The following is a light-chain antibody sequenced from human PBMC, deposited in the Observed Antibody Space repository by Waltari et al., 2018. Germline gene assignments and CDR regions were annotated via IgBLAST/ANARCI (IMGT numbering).Light chain of an antibody. CDR3: CSYVTGDTWV. Sequence: QSARTQPASVSGSPGQSITSSGTGSSSDVGSYKFVSEYQEHPGKAPKLMIFVINQRPSGISNRFSGSKFGNTAVLTIPGLQTDDEADYYCCSYVTGDTWVFGGGTRVAVL. CDR2: VIN. J-gene: IGLJ3*02. CDR1: SSDVGSYKF. V-gene: IGLV2-23*02.